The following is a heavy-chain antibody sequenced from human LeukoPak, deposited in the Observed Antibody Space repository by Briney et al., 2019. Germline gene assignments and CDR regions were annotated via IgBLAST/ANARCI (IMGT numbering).Heavy chain of an antibody. CDR3: AAGRRIVGARYYFDY. CDR2: MNPNSGNT. CDR1: GYTFTSYD. V-gene: IGHV1-8*01. J-gene: IGHJ4*02. D-gene: IGHD1-26*01. Sequence: GASVKVSCKASGYTFTSYDINWVRQATGQGLEWMGWMNPNSGNTGYAQKFQGRVTMTRNTSISTAYMELSGLRSEDTAVYYCAAGRRIVGARYYFDYWGQGTLVTVSS.